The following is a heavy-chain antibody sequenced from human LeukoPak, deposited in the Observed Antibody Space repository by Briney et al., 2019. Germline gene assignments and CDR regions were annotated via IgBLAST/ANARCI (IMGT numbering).Heavy chain of an antibody. CDR1: GFTFSSYW. CDR2: IDNDGGST. J-gene: IGHJ4*02. Sequence: GGSLRLSCAASGFTFSSYWMHWVRQAPGKGLVWVSRIDNDGGSTTYADSVKGRFTISRDNARNTLYLQMNSVRAEDTAVYYCARSPFPYYFDYWGQGTLVTVSS. CDR3: ARSPFPYYFDY. D-gene: IGHD3-16*01. V-gene: IGHV3-74*01.